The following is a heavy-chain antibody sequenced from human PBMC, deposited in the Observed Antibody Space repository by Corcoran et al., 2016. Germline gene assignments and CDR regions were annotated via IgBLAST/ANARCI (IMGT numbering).Heavy chain of an antibody. CDR1: GFSLSTSGMC. D-gene: IGHD7-27*01. Sequence: QVTLRESGPALVKPTQTLTLTCTFSGFSLSTSGMCVSWIRQPPGKALEWLALIDWDDDKYYSTSLKTRLTISKDTSKNQVVLTMTNMDPVDTATDYCARIRLGIPGYYYYGMDVWGQGTTVTVSS. CDR2: IDWDDDK. V-gene: IGHV2-70*01. CDR3: ARIRLGIPGYYYYGMDV. J-gene: IGHJ6*02.